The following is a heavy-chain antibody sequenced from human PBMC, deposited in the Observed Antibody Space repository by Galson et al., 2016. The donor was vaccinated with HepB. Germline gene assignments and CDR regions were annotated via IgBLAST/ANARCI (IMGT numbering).Heavy chain of an antibody. CDR3: ARLTRPLGYFDF. J-gene: IGHJ4*02. Sequence: SETLSLTCSVSGGSISQTSYFWGWIRQPPGKGLEWIGSIYYSGSTHYSPSVKSRVSLSVDTSKNQFPLNLSTVTAADTAVYHCARLTRPLGYFDFWGQGALVSVSS. CDR2: IYYSGST. D-gene: IGHD1-1*01. V-gene: IGHV4-39*01. CDR1: GGSISQTSYF.